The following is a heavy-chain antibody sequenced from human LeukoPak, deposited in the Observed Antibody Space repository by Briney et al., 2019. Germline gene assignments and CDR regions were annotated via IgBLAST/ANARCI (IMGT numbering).Heavy chain of an antibody. CDR1: GFTFSSYA. D-gene: IGHD5-12*01. Sequence: GRSLRLSCAASGFTFSSYAMHWVRQAPGKGLEWVAVIWYDGSNKYCADSVKGRFTISRDNSKNTLYLQMNSLRAEDTAVYYCAREGGYSGYDSFDYWGQGTLVTVSS. V-gene: IGHV3-33*08. CDR3: AREGGYSGYDSFDY. CDR2: IWYDGSNK. J-gene: IGHJ4*02.